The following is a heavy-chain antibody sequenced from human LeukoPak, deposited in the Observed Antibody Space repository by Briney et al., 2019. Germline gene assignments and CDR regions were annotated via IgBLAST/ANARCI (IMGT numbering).Heavy chain of an antibody. CDR1: GFIFTSYW. V-gene: IGHV3-7*04. Sequence: GGSLRLSCAASGFIFTSYWMSWVRQAPGKGLEWVANIKQDGSEKFYADSVKGRFTISRDNAKNSLYLQINSLRAEDTAVYSCARDFRFREDYWGQGTLVTVSS. J-gene: IGHJ4*02. CDR3: ARDFRFREDY. CDR2: IKQDGSEK. D-gene: IGHD3-10*01.